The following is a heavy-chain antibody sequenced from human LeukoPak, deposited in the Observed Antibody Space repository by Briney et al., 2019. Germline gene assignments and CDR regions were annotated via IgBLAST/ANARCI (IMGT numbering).Heavy chain of an antibody. CDR1: GYTFTSYY. Sequence: GASVKVSCKASGYTFTSYYIHWVRQAPGQGLEWMGIINPSGGSTSYAQKFQGRVTMTRDMSTSTVYMELSSLRSEDTAVYYCARAVVVTGSFDYWGQGTLVTVSS. V-gene: IGHV1-46*01. CDR3: ARAVVVTGSFDY. D-gene: IGHD2-21*02. CDR2: INPSGGST. J-gene: IGHJ4*02.